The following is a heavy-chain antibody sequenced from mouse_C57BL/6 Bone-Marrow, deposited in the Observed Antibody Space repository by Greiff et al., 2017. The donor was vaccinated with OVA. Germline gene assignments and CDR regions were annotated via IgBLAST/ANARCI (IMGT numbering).Heavy chain of an antibody. J-gene: IGHJ1*03. CDR1: GYTFTSYG. D-gene: IGHD1-1*01. CDR2: IYPRSGNT. V-gene: IGHV1-81*01. CDR3: ARRSRGSSYDWYFDV. Sequence: QVHVKQSGAELARPGASVKLSCKASGYTFTSYGISWVKQRTGQGLEWIGEIYPRSGNTYYNEKFKGKATLTADKSSSTAYMELRSLTSEDSAVYFCARRSRGSSYDWYFDVWGTGTTVTVSS.